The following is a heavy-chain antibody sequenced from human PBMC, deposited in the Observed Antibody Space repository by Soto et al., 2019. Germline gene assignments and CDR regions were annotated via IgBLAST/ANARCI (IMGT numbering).Heavy chain of an antibody. CDR2: IRSKANTYVT. CDR1: GFNFGDSA. J-gene: IGHJ4*02. CDR3: TRGGAMGLNDY. V-gene: IGHV3-73*01. Sequence: PGGSLRLSCAASGFNFGDSAMHWVRQASGKGLEWVARIRSKANTYVTAYAESVRGRFTISRDDSKNTTYLQMNGLKGDDTAMYYCTRGGAMGLNDYWGQGTLVTVSS. D-gene: IGHD3-16*01.